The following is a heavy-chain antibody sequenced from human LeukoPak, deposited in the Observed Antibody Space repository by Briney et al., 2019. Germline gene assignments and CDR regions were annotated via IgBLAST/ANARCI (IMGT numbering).Heavy chain of an antibody. D-gene: IGHD5-18*01. CDR3: ARQRRRIQLWLRRNWFDP. CDR1: GGSISNYY. J-gene: IGHJ5*02. Sequence: PSETLSLTCTVSGGSISNYYWSWIRQPAGKGLEWIGRIYSSRGANYNPSLKSRVTISVDTSKNQFSLKLSSVTAADTAVYYCARQRRRIQLWLRRNWFDPWGQGTLVTVSS. V-gene: IGHV4-4*07. CDR2: IYSSRGA.